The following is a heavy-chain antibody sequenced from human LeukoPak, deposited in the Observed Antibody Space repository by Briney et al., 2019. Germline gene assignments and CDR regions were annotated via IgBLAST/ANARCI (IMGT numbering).Heavy chain of an antibody. CDR3: ATDSVYYDSSGYYSTELYFDY. CDR1: GGSISSYD. V-gene: IGHV4-59*01. D-gene: IGHD3-22*01. J-gene: IGHJ4*02. Sequence: SETLSLTCTVSGGSISSYDWSWIRQPPGKGLEWIGYIYYSGSTNYNPSLKSRVTISVDTCKNQFSLKLSSVTAADTGVYYCATDSVYYDSSGYYSTELYFDYWGQGTLVTVSS. CDR2: IYYSGST.